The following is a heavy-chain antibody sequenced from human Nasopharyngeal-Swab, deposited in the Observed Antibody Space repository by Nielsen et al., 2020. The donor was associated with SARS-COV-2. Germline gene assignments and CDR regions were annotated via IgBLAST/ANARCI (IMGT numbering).Heavy chain of an antibody. D-gene: IGHD1-7*01. V-gene: IGHV1-46*01. CDR3: VKALELDYYYYGMDV. J-gene: IGHJ6*02. CDR2: INPSGGST. Sequence: WVRQAPGQGLEWMGIINPSGGSTSYAQKFQGRVTMTRDTSTSTVYMELSSLRSEDTAVYYCVKALELDYYYYGMDVWGQGTTVTVSS.